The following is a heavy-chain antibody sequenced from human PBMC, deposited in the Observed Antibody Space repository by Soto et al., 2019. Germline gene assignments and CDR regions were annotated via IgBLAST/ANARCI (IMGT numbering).Heavy chain of an antibody. CDR1: GYTFTSYA. V-gene: IGHV1-3*01. CDR3: ARDYYGSGSYPALKY. CDR2: INAGNGNT. D-gene: IGHD3-10*01. Sequence: QVQLVQSGAEVKKPGASVKGSCKASGYTFTSYAMHWVRQAPGQRLEWMGWINAGNGNTKYSQKFQGRVTITRDTSASTAYMELSSLRSEDTAVYYCARDYYGSGSYPALKYWGQGTLVTVSS. J-gene: IGHJ4*02.